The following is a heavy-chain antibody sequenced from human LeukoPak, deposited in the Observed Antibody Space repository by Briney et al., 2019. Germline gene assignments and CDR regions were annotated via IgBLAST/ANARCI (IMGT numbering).Heavy chain of an antibody. J-gene: IGHJ6*03. D-gene: IGHD3-10*01. CDR2: INHSRST. Sequence: SETLSLTCTVSGGSISSGSYYWSWIRQPAGKGLEWIGEINHSRSTKYSPSLKSRVTISVDTSKNQFSLKLSSVTAADTAVYYCARRVGRWFGERAYYYNYMDVWDKGTPVTISS. V-gene: IGHV4-61*10. CDR3: ARRVGRWFGERAYYYNYMDV. CDR1: GGSISSGSYY.